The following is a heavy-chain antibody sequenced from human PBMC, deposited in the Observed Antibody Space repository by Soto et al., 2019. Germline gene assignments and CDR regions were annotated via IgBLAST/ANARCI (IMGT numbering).Heavy chain of an antibody. CDR1: GGTFSSYA. J-gene: IGHJ6*02. CDR3: ARYYYDSSGYYYYYYGMDV. D-gene: IGHD3-22*01. V-gene: IGHV1-69*01. CDR2: IIPIFGTA. Sequence: QVQLVQSGAEVKKPGSSVKVSCKASGGTFSSYAISWVRQAPGQGLEWMGGIIPIFGTANYAQKFQGRVTITADESKSTAYMELSSLRSEDTAVYYCARYYYDSSGYYYYYYGMDVWGQGTTVTVSS.